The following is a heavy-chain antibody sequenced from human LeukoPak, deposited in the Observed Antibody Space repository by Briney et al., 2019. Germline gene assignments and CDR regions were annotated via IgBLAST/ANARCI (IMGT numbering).Heavy chain of an antibody. J-gene: IGHJ4*02. V-gene: IGHV3-9*01. CDR3: AKDRRPGENYFDY. CDR1: GFTFDDYA. D-gene: IGHD7-27*01. Sequence: LRLSCAASGFTFDDYAMHWVRQAPGKGLEWVSGISWNSGSIGYADSVKGRFTISRDNAKNSLYLQMNSLRAEDTALYYCAKDRRPGENYFDYWGQGTLVTVSS. CDR2: ISWNSGSI.